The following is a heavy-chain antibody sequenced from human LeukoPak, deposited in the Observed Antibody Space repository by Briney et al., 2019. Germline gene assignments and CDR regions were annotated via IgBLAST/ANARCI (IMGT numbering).Heavy chain of an antibody. V-gene: IGHV3-30*04. CDR1: GFTFSSYA. D-gene: IGHD6-13*01. CDR2: ISYDGSKK. J-gene: IGHJ4*02. CDR3: PRDLLPAAGEYYFDY. Sequence: QPGRSLRLSCAASGFTFSSYAMHWVRQAPGKGLEWVAVISYDGSKKHYADSVKGRFTISRDNSKNTLYLQMNSLRAEDTAVYYCPRDLLPAAGEYYFDYWGQGTLVTVSS.